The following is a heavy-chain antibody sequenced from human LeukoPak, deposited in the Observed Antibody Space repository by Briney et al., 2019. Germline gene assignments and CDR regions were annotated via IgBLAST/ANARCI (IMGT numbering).Heavy chain of an antibody. D-gene: IGHD6-13*01. Sequence: GGSLRLSCAASGFTFSGSAMHWVRQASGKGLEWVGRIRSKANSYATAYAASVKGRFTISRDDSKNTAYLQMNSLKTEDTAVCYCTRRSDTAAGTSAVDYWGQGTLVTVSS. CDR1: GFTFSGSA. CDR3: TRRSDTAAGTSAVDY. CDR2: IRSKANSYAT. V-gene: IGHV3-73*01. J-gene: IGHJ4*02.